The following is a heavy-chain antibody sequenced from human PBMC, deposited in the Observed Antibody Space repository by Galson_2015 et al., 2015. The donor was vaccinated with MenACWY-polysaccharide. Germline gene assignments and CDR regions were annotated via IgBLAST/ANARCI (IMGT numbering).Heavy chain of an antibody. CDR2: ISGSGDST. V-gene: IGHV3-23*01. CDR1: GFTFSSYA. J-gene: IGHJ4*02. Sequence: SLRLSCAASGFTFSSYAMSWVRQAPGKGLEWVSPISGSGDSTYYVGSVKGRFTISRDNSKNTLYLQMNSLRVEDTAVYYCAKGDAAAGAYIDYWGQRTLFTVAA. CDR3: AKGDAAAGAYIDY. D-gene: IGHD2-15*01.